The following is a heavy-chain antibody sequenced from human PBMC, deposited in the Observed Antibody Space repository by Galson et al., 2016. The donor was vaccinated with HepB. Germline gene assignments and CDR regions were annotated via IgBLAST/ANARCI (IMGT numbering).Heavy chain of an antibody. CDR2: ISRSGDST. CDR3: VQGSTAPAV. D-gene: IGHD1-26*01. Sequence: SLRLSCAASGFTFSNYGMTWVRQAPGKGLEGVSSISRSGDSTDYAASVKGRFTISRDNSKNTLSLKKNSLTADDTAIYYCVQGSTAPAVWGKGTTVTVSS. V-gene: IGHV3-23*01. CDR1: GFTFSNYG. J-gene: IGHJ6*04.